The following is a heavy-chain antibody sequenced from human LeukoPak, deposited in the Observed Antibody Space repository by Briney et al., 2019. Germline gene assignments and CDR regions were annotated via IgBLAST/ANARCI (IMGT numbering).Heavy chain of an antibody. Sequence: GRSLRLSCAASGFTFDDYAMHWVRQAPGKGLEWVSGISWNSGSIVYADSVKGRFTISRDNAKNSLYLQMNSLRAEDTALYYCAKSDLVVITRGGAFDIWGQGTMVTVSS. D-gene: IGHD3-22*01. CDR2: ISWNSGSI. CDR3: AKSDLVVITRGGAFDI. V-gene: IGHV3-9*01. J-gene: IGHJ3*02. CDR1: GFTFDDYA.